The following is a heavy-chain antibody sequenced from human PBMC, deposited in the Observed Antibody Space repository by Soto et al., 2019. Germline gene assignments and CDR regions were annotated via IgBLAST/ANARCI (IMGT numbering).Heavy chain of an antibody. D-gene: IGHD4-17*01. Sequence: QITLKESGPPLVKPTQTLTLTCTFSGFSLSTSGVCVGWIRQPPGKALEWLALIYWDDDKRYSTSLKSRLTITKDTSKNHVVLTMTNMDPVDTATYYCAHRRGVTTSTSFDYRGQGTLVTVSS. V-gene: IGHV2-5*02. CDR1: GFSLSTSGVC. CDR3: AHRRGVTTSTSFDY. J-gene: IGHJ4*02. CDR2: IYWDDDK.